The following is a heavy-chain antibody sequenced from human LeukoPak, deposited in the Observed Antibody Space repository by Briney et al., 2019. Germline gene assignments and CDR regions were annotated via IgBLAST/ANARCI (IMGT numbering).Heavy chain of an antibody. CDR1: GGSFSSGSYY. J-gene: IGHJ4*02. V-gene: IGHV4-61*01. Sequence: SETLSLTCTVSGGSFSSGSYYWSWIRQPPGKGLEWIGYIYYSGSTNYNPSLKSRVTISVDTSKNQFPLKLISVTAADTAVYYCARALKPIAAAGPDFDYWGQGTLVTVSS. CDR3: ARALKPIAAAGPDFDY. CDR2: IYYSGST. D-gene: IGHD6-13*01.